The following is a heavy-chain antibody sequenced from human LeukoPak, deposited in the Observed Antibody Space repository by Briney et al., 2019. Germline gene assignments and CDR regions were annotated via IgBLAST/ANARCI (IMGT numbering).Heavy chain of an antibody. J-gene: IGHJ4*02. V-gene: IGHV3-21*04. Sequence: GGSLRLSCAASGFTFSSYSMNWVRQAPGKGLEWVSSIGSSSSYIYYADSVKGRFTISGDNAKNSLYLQMNSLRAEDTALYYCAKDAAQAVAGSLGYWGQGTLVTVSS. D-gene: IGHD6-19*01. CDR3: AKDAAQAVAGSLGY. CDR1: GFTFSSYS. CDR2: IGSSSSYI.